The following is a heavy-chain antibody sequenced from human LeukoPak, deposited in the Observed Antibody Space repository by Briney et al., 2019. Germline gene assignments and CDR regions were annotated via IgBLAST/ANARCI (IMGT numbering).Heavy chain of an antibody. CDR1: GFTFSAYS. Sequence: GGSLRLSCAASGFTFSAYSMNWVRQAPGKGLEWLSYISGSSSAIYYADPVKGRFTISRDNAKNSLYLQMNSLRAEDTAVYYCARIGNFDYWGQGTLVTVSS. CDR3: ARIGNFDY. CDR2: ISGSSSAI. J-gene: IGHJ4*02. D-gene: IGHD3-10*01. V-gene: IGHV3-48*01.